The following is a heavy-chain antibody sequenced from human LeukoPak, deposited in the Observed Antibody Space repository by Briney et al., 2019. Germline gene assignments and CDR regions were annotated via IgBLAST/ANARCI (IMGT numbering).Heavy chain of an antibody. V-gene: IGHV3-48*04. CDR1: GFTFSSYS. CDR2: ISSSGSTI. J-gene: IGHJ4*02. D-gene: IGHD6-19*01. CDR3: AREYSSGWYLDY. Sequence: GGPLRLSCAASGFTFSSYSMNWVRQAPGKGLEWVSYISSSGSTIYYADSVKGRFTISRDNAKNSLYLQMNSLRAEDTAVYYCAREYSSGWYLDYWGQGTLVTVSS.